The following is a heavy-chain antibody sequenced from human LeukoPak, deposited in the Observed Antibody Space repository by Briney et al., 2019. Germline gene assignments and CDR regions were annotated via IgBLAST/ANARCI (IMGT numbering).Heavy chain of an antibody. J-gene: IGHJ4*02. D-gene: IGHD6-19*01. V-gene: IGHV3-21*01. Sequence: NPGGSLRLSCAASGFTLSSYSMNWVRQAPGKGLEWVSSISRSGSYISYADSVKGRFTNSGDNAKNSLYLQMNSLRAEDTAVYYCARDRNGIAVAGPFDYWGQGTLVTVSS. CDR2: ISRSGSYI. CDR1: GFTLSSYS. CDR3: ARDRNGIAVAGPFDY.